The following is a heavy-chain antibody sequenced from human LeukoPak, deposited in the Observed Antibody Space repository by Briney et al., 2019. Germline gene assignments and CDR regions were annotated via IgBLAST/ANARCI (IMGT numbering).Heavy chain of an antibody. J-gene: IGHJ4*02. CDR1: GYSFTGYW. CDR3: ARHNYGDYGLFDY. Sequence: PGESPKISCKGSGYSFTGYWIGWVRQMPGKGLEWMGIIYPGDSDTRFSPSFQGQVTISADKSIGTAYLQWSSLKASDTAMYYCARHNYGDYGLFDYWGQGTLVTVSS. V-gene: IGHV5-51*01. CDR2: IYPGDSDT. D-gene: IGHD4-17*01.